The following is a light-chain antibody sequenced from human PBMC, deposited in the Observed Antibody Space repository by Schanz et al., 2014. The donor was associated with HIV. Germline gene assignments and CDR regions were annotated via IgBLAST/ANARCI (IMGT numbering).Light chain of an antibody. CDR3: QSYDISLSVVV. CDR2: GNN. CDR1: SSNIGINT. Sequence: QSVLTQPPSASGTPGQRVTILCSGSSSNIGINTVNWYQHLPVTAPKLLIYGNNNRPSGVPDRFSGSKSGTSASLAITGLQAEDEADYYCQSYDISLSVVVFGGGTKVTVL. J-gene: IGLJ2*01. V-gene: IGLV1-40*01.